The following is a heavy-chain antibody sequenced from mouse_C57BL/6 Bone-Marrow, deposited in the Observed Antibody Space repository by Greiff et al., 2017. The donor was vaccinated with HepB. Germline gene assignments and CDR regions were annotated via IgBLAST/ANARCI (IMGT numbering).Heavy chain of an antibody. CDR3: ARGGDYEGFAY. Sequence: EVKLMESGPGLVKPSQSLSLTCSVTGYSITSGYYWNWIRQFPGNKLEWMGYISYDGSNNYNPSLKNRISITRDTSKNQFFLKLNSVTTEDTATYYCARGGDYEGFAYWGQGTLVTVSA. D-gene: IGHD2-4*01. CDR1: GYSITSGYY. J-gene: IGHJ3*01. V-gene: IGHV3-6*01. CDR2: ISYDGSN.